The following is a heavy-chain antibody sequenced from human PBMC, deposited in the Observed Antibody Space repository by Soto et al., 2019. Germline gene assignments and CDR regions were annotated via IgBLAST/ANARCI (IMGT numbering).Heavy chain of an antibody. CDR2: IYYSGST. V-gene: IGHV4-31*02. Sequence: HPWKGLEWIGDIYYSGSTYYNPSLKSRVTISVDTSKNQFSLKLSSVTAADTAVYYCASTQGFFFQAEDGIRVLCTVSAFLLNRSYDL. CDR3: ASTQGFFFQAEDGIRVLCTVSAFLLNRSYDL. J-gene: IGHJ2*01. D-gene: IGHD2-15*01.